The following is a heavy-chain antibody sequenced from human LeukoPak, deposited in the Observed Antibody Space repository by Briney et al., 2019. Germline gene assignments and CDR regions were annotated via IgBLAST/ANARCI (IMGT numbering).Heavy chain of an antibody. CDR3: AKAVPKCTCSTCHIDY. J-gene: IGHJ4*02. CDR2: ISCDGSNE. Sequence: PGGSLRLSCAASGITFSNYGMHWVRQAPGKGLEWVTFISCDGSNEFYADSVKGRFTISRDNSKNTMYLQMNSLRPEDTAVYFCAKAVPKCTCSTCHIDYWGEGTLVTVSS. CDR1: GITFSNYG. V-gene: IGHV3-30*02. D-gene: IGHD2-15*01.